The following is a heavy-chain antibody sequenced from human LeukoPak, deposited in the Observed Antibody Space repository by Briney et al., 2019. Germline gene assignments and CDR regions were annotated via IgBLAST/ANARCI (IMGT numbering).Heavy chain of an antibody. V-gene: IGHV4-34*01. CDR1: GGSFPGYY. CDR2: ISHSGST. Sequence: NSSETLSLTCAVYGGSFPGYYWSWIRQPPGKGLEWIGEISHSGSTNHNPSLKSRVTISEDTSKSQFSLKLSAVTAADTALYYCARGGIATPGVGGYFDYWGQGIFVTVSS. CDR3: ARGGIATPGVGGYFDY. D-gene: IGHD6-13*01. J-gene: IGHJ4*02.